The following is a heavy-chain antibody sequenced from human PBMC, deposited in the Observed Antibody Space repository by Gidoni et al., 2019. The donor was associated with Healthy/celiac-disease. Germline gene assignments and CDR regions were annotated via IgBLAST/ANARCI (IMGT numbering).Heavy chain of an antibody. V-gene: IGHV3-23*01. Sequence: EVQLLESGGGWVQPGGSMSLSCAGSGSAFSSYAMSWVRLAPGKGLEWVSSIRVSGGCTYYADPVKGRCTISRDNSNNPLYLQMNSLIAEYTAVYYFSKDSLVAGYFDYWGQGTLVTVSS. CDR2: IRVSGGCT. CDR3: SKDSLVAGYFDY. D-gene: IGHD6-19*01. J-gene: IGHJ4*02. CDR1: GSAFSSYA.